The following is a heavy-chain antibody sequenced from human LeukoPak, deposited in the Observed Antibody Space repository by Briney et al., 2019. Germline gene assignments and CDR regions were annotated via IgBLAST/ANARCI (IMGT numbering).Heavy chain of an antibody. V-gene: IGHV3-21*01. J-gene: IGHJ4*02. Sequence: GWSLRLSCAASGFTFSSYSMNWVRQAPGKGLEWVSSISSSSSYIYYADSVKGRFTISRDNAKNSLYLQMNSLRAEDTAVYYCARGWFGELWYYFDYWGQGTLVTVSS. CDR1: GFTFSSYS. CDR2: ISSSSSYI. CDR3: ARGWFGELWYYFDY. D-gene: IGHD3-10*01.